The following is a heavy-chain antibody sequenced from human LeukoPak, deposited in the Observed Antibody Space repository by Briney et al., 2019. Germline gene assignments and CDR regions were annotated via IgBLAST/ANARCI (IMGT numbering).Heavy chain of an antibody. D-gene: IGHD3-10*01. CDR1: GASISRSGFY. CDR2: TDYSGNI. Sequence: SETLSLTCTVSGASISRSGFYWGWIRQPPGKGLEWIGSTDYSGNIYYNPSLKSRVTISVDTSKNQFSLKLSSVTAADAAVYYCARGGYYYGSGSLDYWGQGTLVTVSS. CDR3: ARGGYYYGSGSLDY. J-gene: IGHJ4*02. V-gene: IGHV4-39*07.